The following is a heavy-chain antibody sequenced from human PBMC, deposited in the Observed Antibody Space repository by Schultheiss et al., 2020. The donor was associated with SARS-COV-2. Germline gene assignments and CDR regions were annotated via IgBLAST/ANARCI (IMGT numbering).Heavy chain of an antibody. CDR3: ARAVTTMDDAFDI. CDR2: IYYSGST. Sequence: SETLSLTCTVSGGSISSYYWSWIRQPPGKGLEWIGYIYYSGSTYYNPSLKSRVTISVDTSKNQFSLKLSSVTAADTAVYYCARAVTTMDDAFDIWGQGTMVTVSS. D-gene: IGHD4-11*01. V-gene: IGHV4-59*12. CDR1: GGSISSYY. J-gene: IGHJ3*02.